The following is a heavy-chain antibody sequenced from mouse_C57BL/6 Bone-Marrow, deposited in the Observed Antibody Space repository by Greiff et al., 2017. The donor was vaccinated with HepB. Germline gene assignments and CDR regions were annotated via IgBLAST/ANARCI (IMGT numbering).Heavy chain of an antibody. CDR1: GYTFTTYP. CDR3: ARIYGYDGAWFAY. V-gene: IGHV1-47*01. D-gene: IGHD2-2*01. CDR2: FHPYNDDT. J-gene: IGHJ3*01. Sequence: QVHVKQSGAELVKPGASVKMSCKASGYTFTTYPIEWMKQNHGKSLEWIGNFHPYNDDTKYNEKFKGKATLTVEKSSSTVYLELSRLTSDDSAVYYCARIYGYDGAWFAYWGQGTLVTVSA.